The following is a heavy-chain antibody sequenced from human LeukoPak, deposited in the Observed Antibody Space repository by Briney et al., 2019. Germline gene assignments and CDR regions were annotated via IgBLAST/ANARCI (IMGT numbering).Heavy chain of an antibody. J-gene: IGHJ3*02. V-gene: IGHV4-30-2*01. CDR2: IYHGGST. CDR1: GGSISSGGYS. Sequence: SQTLSLTCAVSGGSISSGGYSWSWIRQPPGKGLEWIGYIYHGGSTYYNPSLKSRVTISVDRSKNQFSLKLSSVTAADTAVYYCASSCGGDCFGAFDIWGQGTMVTVSS. CDR3: ASSCGGDCFGAFDI. D-gene: IGHD2-21*02.